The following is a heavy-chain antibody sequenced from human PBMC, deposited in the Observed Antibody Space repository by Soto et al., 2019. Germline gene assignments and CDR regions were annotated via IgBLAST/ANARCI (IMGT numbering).Heavy chain of an antibody. CDR3: ARDEEMATISFFDY. V-gene: IGHV3-33*01. CDR1: GFTFSRHG. CDR2: IWYDGSNK. D-gene: IGHD5-12*01. Sequence: QVQLVESGGGVVQPGRSLRLSCAASGFTFSRHGMHWVRQAPGKGLAWVAVIWYDGSNKYYADSVKGRFTISRDNSKNTLYLQMNSLRAEDTAVYYCARDEEMATISFFDYWGQGTLVTVSS. J-gene: IGHJ4*02.